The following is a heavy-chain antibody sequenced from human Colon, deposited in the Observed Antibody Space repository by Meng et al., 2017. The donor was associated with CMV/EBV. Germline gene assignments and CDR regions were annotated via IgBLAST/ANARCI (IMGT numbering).Heavy chain of an antibody. J-gene: IGHJ4*02. CDR2: INHSGSN. Sequence: LTCAVYGGSFSGYYWSWIRQPPGKGLEWIGEINHSGSNNYNPSLKSRVTISVDTSKNQFSLKLSSVTAADTAVYYCARGRRRDGYKSWGQGTLVTVSS. CDR3: ARGRRRDGYKS. CDR1: GGSFSGYY. V-gene: IGHV4-34*01. D-gene: IGHD5-24*01.